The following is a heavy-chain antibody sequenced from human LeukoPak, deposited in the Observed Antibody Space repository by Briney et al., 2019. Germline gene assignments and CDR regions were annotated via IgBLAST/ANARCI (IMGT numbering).Heavy chain of an antibody. D-gene: IGHD6-6*01. Sequence: GGSLRLSCAASGFTFSSYEMNWVRQAPGKGLEWVSYISSRSGTICYADSVKGRFTISRDNAKKSLYLQVNSLRAEDTAVYYCARNEYSSSRFDYWGQGTLVTVSS. J-gene: IGHJ4*02. CDR3: ARNEYSSSRFDY. CDR2: ISSRSGTI. CDR1: GFTFSSYE. V-gene: IGHV3-48*01.